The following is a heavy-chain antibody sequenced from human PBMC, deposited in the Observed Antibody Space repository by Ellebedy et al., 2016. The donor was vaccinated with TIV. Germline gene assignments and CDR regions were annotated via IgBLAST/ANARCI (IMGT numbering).Heavy chain of an antibody. CDR1: GFSFSSYA. J-gene: IGHJ4*02. D-gene: IGHD3-10*01. CDR2: VSGSDGNT. Sequence: GESLKISCVASGFSFSSYAMSWVRQAPGKGLEWVSAVSGSDGNTYYADSVKGRFTISRDNSKNTLYLQMNSLRAEDTAIYYCAKDSGKYGWNSEYWGQGTQVTVSS. CDR3: AKDSGKYGWNSEY. V-gene: IGHV3-23*01.